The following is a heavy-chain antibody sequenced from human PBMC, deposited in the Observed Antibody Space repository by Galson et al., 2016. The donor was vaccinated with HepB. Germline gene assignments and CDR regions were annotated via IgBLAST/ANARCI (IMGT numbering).Heavy chain of an antibody. CDR1: GFTVGNTY. CDR2: IFSGGTT. CDR3: ARDSGYNEHGGFDN. D-gene: IGHD5-24*01. V-gene: IGHV3-66*02. Sequence: SLRLSCAASGFTVGNTYMAWVRHFPGKGLERVAVIFSGGTTFYADSAQGRFTISRDDSKNTLYLQMRSLRPEDTALYYCARDSGYNEHGGFDNWGQGILVTVSS. J-gene: IGHJ4*02.